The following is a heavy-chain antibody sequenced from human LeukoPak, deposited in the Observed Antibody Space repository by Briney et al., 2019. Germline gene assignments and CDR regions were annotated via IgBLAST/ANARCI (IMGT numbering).Heavy chain of an antibody. D-gene: IGHD3-16*01. CDR1: GYTFSDYY. J-gene: IGHJ4*02. CDR3: ARVSSAGGVTPFYFDY. V-gene: IGHV1-2*06. Sequence: ASVNVSCKASGYTFSDYYIHWVRQAPGQGLEWMGRINPNSGGTNYAQKFQGRVTMTRDTSINTAYMELSRLRSYDAAVYYCARVSSAGGVTPFYFDYWGQGTLVTVSS. CDR2: INPNSGGT.